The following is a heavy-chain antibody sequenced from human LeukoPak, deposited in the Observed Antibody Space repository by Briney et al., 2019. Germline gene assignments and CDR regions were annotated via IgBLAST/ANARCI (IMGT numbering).Heavy chain of an antibody. D-gene: IGHD3-22*01. J-gene: IGHJ4*02. V-gene: IGHV3-33*05. CDR1: GFIFGNFA. Sequence: PGGSLRLSCAASGFIFGNFAMHWVRQAPGKGLECVALISYDGSDKLYVDPVKGRLTISRDNRKNTLYLQMDSLRAEDTAVYYCVREWSDSSGYRFDSWGQGTLVTVSS. CDR3: VREWSDSSGYRFDS. CDR2: ISYDGSDK.